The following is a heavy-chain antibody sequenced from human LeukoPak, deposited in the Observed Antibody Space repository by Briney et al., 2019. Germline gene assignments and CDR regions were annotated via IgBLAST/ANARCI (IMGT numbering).Heavy chain of an antibody. J-gene: IGHJ3*02. CDR2: IIPVFGTT. Sequence: ASVKVSCKASGGTFSSYAVSWVRLTPGQGLEWLGGIIPVFGTTTYAQKFQAKVTMTADTSTSTAYMELRSLRSDDTAVYYCASQLGMTGPLGMVKAFDIWGQGTMVTVSS. D-gene: IGHD3-3*01. CDR3: ASQLGMTGPLGMVKAFDI. V-gene: IGHV1-69*06. CDR1: GGTFSSYA.